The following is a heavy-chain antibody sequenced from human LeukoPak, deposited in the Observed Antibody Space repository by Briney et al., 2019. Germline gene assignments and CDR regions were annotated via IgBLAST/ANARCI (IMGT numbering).Heavy chain of an antibody. V-gene: IGHV1-18*01. D-gene: IGHD2-2*01. J-gene: IGHJ4*02. CDR3: ARDSVVPAAMFFYFDY. CDR2: ISAYNDNT. Sequence: ASVKVSCKASGYTFTSYGISWVRQAPGQGLEWMGWISAYNDNTNYAQKLQGRVTMTTDTSTSTAYMELRSLRSDDTAVYYCARDSVVPAAMFFYFDYWGQGTLVTVSS. CDR1: GYTFTSYG.